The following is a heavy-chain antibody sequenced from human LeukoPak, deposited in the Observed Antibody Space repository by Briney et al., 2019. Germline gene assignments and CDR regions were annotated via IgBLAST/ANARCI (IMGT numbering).Heavy chain of an antibody. CDR1: GYTFTSYY. Sequence: GASVKVSCKASGYTFTSYYMHWVRQAPGQGLEWMGIINPSGGSTSYAQKFQGGVTMTGDTSITTAYMELSSLRSDDTAVYYCARDVGEYCSSTNCYASHYWGQGTLVTVSS. D-gene: IGHD2-2*01. CDR2: INPSGGST. CDR3: ARDVGEYCSSTNCYASHY. J-gene: IGHJ4*02. V-gene: IGHV1-46*01.